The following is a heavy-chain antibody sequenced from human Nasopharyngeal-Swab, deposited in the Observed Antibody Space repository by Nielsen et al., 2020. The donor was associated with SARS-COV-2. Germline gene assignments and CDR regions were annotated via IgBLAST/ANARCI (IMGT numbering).Heavy chain of an antibody. CDR2: IRSKAYGGTT. Sequence: GESLKISCAASGFTFGDYAMSWVRQAPGKGLEWVGFIRSKAYGGTTEYAASVKGRFTISRDDSKSIAYLQMNSLKTEDTAVYYCTSLGTGDYWGQGTLVTVPS. D-gene: IGHD1-1*01. CDR3: TSLGTGDY. J-gene: IGHJ4*02. V-gene: IGHV3-49*04. CDR1: GFTFGDYA.